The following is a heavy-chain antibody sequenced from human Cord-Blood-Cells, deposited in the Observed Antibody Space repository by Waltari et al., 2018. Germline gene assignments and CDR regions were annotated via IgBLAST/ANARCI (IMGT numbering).Heavy chain of an antibody. CDR1: GASISSYY. V-gene: IGHV4-59*01. J-gene: IGHJ3*02. CDR3: ARGGSGQWLVRSAFDI. CDR2: IYYSGST. D-gene: IGHD6-19*01. Sequence: QVQLQESGPGLVKPSETLYLTCTVSGASISSYYWSWIRQPPGKGLGCIGYIYYSGSTNYNPSLKSRVTISVDTSKNQFSLKLSSVTAADTAVYYCARGGSGQWLVRSAFDIWGQGTMVTVSS.